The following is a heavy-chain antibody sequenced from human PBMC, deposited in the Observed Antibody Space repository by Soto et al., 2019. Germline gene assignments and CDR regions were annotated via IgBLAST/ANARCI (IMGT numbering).Heavy chain of an antibody. CDR2: ISSSSSYI. Sequence: GGSLRLSCAASGFTFSSYSMNWVRQAPGKGLEWVSSISSSSSYIYYADSVKGRFTISRDNAKNSLYLQMNSLRAEDTAVYYCARDSVVATRRPLDYWGQGTLVTAPQ. J-gene: IGHJ4*02. CDR1: GFTFSSYS. D-gene: IGHD5-12*01. V-gene: IGHV3-21*01. CDR3: ARDSVVATRRPLDY.